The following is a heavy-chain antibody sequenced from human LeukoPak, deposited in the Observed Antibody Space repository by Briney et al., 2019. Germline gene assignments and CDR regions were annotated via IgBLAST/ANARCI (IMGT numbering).Heavy chain of an antibody. CDR1: GGTFSSYA. Sequence: SCKASGGTFSSYAMHWVRQAPGKGLEWVAVISYDGSNKYYADSVKGRFTISRDNSKNTLYLQMNSLRAEDTAVYYCARLLGSYYIGRDFDYWGQGTLVTVSS. CDR3: ARLLGSYYIGRDFDY. V-gene: IGHV3-30*04. D-gene: IGHD1-26*01. J-gene: IGHJ4*02. CDR2: ISYDGSNK.